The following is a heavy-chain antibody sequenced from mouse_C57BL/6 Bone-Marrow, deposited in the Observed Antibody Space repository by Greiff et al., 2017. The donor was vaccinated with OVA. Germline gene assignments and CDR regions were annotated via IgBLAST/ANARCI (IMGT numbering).Heavy chain of an antibody. CDR3: ARQNFEGWYFDV. Sequence: EVQLQESGGDLVKPGGSLKLSCAASGFTFSSYGMSWVRQTPDKRLEWVATISSGGSYTYYPDSVKGRFTISRDNAKNTLYLQMSSLKSEDTAMDYCARQNFEGWYFDVWGTGTTVTVSS. CDR2: ISSGGSYT. J-gene: IGHJ1*03. CDR1: GFTFSSYG. V-gene: IGHV5-6*01.